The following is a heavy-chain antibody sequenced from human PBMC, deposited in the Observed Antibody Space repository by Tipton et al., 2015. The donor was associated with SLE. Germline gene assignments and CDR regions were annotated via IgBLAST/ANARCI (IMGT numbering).Heavy chain of an antibody. CDR1: GGSISSSSYY. V-gene: IGHV4-39*07. D-gene: IGHD3-10*01. J-gene: IGHJ5*02. CDR2: IYYSGST. Sequence: TLSLTCTVSGGSISSSSYYWGWIRQPPGKGLEWFGSIYYSGSTNYNPSLKSRVTISVDTSKNQFSLKLSSVTAADTAVYYCARGQLLWFGEFRWFDPWGQGTLVTVSS. CDR3: ARGQLLWFGEFRWFDP.